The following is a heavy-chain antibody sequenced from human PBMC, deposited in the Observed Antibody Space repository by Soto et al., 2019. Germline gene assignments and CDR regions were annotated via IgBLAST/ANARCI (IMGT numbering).Heavy chain of an antibody. V-gene: IGHV6-1*01. CDR1: GDSVSSNSAA. D-gene: IGHD6-13*01. Sequence: SQTLSLTCVISGDSVSSNSAAWNWIRQSPSRGLEWLGRTYCRSKWYNDYAVSVKSRITINPDTSKNQFSLQLNSVTPEDTAVYYCARITGYSSSWHFDYWGQGAMVTVYS. CDR2: TYCRSKWYN. J-gene: IGHJ4*02. CDR3: ARITGYSSSWHFDY.